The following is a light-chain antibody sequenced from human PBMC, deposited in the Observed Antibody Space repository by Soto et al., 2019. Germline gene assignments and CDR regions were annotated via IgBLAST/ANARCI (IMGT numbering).Light chain of an antibody. CDR1: QSISNW. J-gene: IGKJ4*01. Sequence: DIQMTQSPSTLPASVGDRVTITFRASQSISNWLAWVQQKPGKAPESLIYAASSLHNGVPSKFSGSGSGTDFTLTISSLQPEDFATYYCQQYNSYPLTFGGGTKVDIK. CDR2: AAS. V-gene: IGKV1-5*01. CDR3: QQYNSYPLT.